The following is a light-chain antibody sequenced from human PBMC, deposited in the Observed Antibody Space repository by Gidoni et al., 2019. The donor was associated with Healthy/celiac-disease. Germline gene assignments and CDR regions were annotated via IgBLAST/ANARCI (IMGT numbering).Light chain of an antibody. Sequence: QTVLTQPPSASGTPGQRLTIACSGSCSNIGSNYVYWYQQLPGTAPKLLIYRNNQRPSGVPDRFSGSKSGTSASLAISGLRSEDEADYYCAAWDDSLSGLVVFGGGTKLTVL. V-gene: IGLV1-47*01. CDR3: AAWDDSLSGLVV. CDR2: RNN. CDR1: CSNIGSNY. J-gene: IGLJ2*01.